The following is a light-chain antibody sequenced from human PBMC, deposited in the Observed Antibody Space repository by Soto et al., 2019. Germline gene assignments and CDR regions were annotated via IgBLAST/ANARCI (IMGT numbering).Light chain of an antibody. Sequence: EIVLTQYPGTLSLSPGERAALSCRASESVSDGSLAWYQQKSGQAPRLLIYGASSRATGIPDRFSGSGSGTDFTLNISRLEPEDFAVYSCQQYGTSPPRFGQGTKVEIK. CDR3: QQYGTSPPR. CDR2: GAS. CDR1: ESVSDGS. V-gene: IGKV3-20*01. J-gene: IGKJ1*01.